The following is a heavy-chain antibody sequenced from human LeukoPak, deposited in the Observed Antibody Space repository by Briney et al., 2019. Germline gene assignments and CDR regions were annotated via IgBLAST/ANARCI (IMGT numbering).Heavy chain of an antibody. D-gene: IGHD1-26*01. CDR1: GGTFSSYA. CDR2: IIPIFGTA. V-gene: IGHV1-69*13. J-gene: IGHJ4*02. CDR3: AVDSGSYVWVY. Sequence: GASVEVSCKASGGTFSSYAISWVRQAPGQGLEWMGGIIPIFGTANYAQKFQGRVTITADESTSTAYMELSSLRSEDTAVYYCAVDSGSYVWVYWGQGTLVTVSS.